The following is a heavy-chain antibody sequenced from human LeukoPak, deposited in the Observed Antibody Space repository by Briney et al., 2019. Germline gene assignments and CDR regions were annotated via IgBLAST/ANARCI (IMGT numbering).Heavy chain of an antibody. Sequence: SETLSLTCAVYGGSFSGYYWSWIRQPPGKGLEWIGEINHSGSTNYNPSLKSRVTISVDTSKNQFSLKLSSVTAADTAVYYCARGSAAAGIHLPPSRYNWFDPWGQGTLVTVSS. D-gene: IGHD6-13*01. CDR1: GGSFSGYY. CDR2: INHSGST. CDR3: ARGSAAAGIHLPPSRYNWFDP. V-gene: IGHV4-34*01. J-gene: IGHJ5*02.